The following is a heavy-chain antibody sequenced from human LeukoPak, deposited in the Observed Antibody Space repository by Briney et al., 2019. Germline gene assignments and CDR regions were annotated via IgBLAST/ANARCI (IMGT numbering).Heavy chain of an antibody. Sequence: PGRSLRLSCAASGFSFSNSAMHWVRQAPGKGLEWIGEVNLQGSTNYNPSLMGRVAISVDMSENHISLQLTSVTAADTAVYYCAREGGPYRPLDYSGQGTLVTVSS. CDR3: AREGGPYRPLDY. V-gene: IGHV4-4*02. CDR1: GFSFSNSA. J-gene: IGHJ4*02. CDR2: VNLQGST.